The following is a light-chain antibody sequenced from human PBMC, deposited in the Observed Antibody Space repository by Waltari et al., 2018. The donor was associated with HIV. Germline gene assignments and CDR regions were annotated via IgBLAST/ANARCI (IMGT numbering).Light chain of an antibody. CDR2: DGN. V-gene: IGLV2-23*01. CDR1: SSDVGNYNH. J-gene: IGLJ2*01. CDR3: CSYAGSIYVV. Sequence: QSALTQPASVSGSPGQSITISCTGTSSDVGNYNHVSWYQQHPGKAPKVIMYDGNKRPSGVSNRFSGSKSGNTASLTISGLQAEDEGLYYCCSYAGSIYVVFGGGTKVTVL.